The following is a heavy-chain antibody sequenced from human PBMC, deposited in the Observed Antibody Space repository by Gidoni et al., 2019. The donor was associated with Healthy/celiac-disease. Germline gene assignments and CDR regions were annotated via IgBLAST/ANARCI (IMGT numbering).Heavy chain of an antibody. CDR1: GYTFTSYD. D-gene: IGHD6-13*01. V-gene: IGHV1-8*01. J-gene: IGHJ5*02. Sequence: QVQLVQSGAEVKKPGASVKVSCKASGYTFTSYDINWVRQATGQGLEWMGWMNPNSGNTGYAQKFQGRVTMTRNTSISTAYMELSSLRSEDTAVYYCARGTPYIAAAGTVFNPWGQGTLVTVSS. CDR3: ARGTPYIAAAGTVFNP. CDR2: MNPNSGNT.